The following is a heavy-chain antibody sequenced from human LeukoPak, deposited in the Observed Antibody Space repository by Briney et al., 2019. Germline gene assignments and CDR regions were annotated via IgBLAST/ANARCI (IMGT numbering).Heavy chain of an antibody. CDR1: GAPITNYY. Sequence: SETLSLTCSVSGAPITNYYWSWIRQSPGKGPEWIGYHHYSGGTNYKASLKSRVTISIDTTRNQFSLTVTSVTAADMAVYYCARAPNYYYMDVWGKGTTVTVSS. D-gene: IGHD2-8*01. V-gene: IGHV4-59*01. CDR3: ARAPNYYYMDV. J-gene: IGHJ6*03. CDR2: HHYSGGT.